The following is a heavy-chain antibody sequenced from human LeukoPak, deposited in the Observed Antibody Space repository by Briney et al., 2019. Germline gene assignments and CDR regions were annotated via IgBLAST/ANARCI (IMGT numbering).Heavy chain of an antibody. D-gene: IGHD7-27*01. V-gene: IGHV1-8*03. CDR1: GYTFTSYD. Sequence: ASVKVSCKASGYTFTSYDINWVRQATGQGLEWMGWMNPNSGNTGYAHKFQGRVTITRNTSISTAYMELSSLRSEDTAVYYCARGRTGVLYMDVWGKGTTVTVSS. CDR3: ARGRTGVLYMDV. CDR2: MNPNSGNT. J-gene: IGHJ6*03.